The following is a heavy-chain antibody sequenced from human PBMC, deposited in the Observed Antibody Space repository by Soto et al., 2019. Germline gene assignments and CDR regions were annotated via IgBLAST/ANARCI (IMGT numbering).Heavy chain of an antibody. J-gene: IGHJ4*02. V-gene: IGHV3-30*03. Sequence: QVQLVESGGGVVQPGRSLRLSCAASGFTFSNYGMHWVRQAPGKGLEWVAGISKDGSDQYYADSVKGRFTISRDNSKNTLYLQMNSLRPEDTAVHYCALTITDSGYSSSWLAPLLDYWGQGTLVTVSS. CDR1: GFTFSNYG. D-gene: IGHD6-13*01. CDR2: ISKDGSDQ. CDR3: ALTITDSGYSSSWLAPLLDY.